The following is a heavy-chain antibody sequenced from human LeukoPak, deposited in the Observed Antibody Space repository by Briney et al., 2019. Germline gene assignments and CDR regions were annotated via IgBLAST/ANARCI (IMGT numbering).Heavy chain of an antibody. D-gene: IGHD3-3*01. CDR2: LRPDGNNK. CDR3: ARDAYDDASGS. Sequence: PGGSLRLSCAASGFTFSGYWMTWVRQAPGKGLEWVANLRPDGNNKYYADSVKGRFTISRDNAKNSLYLQMNGLRADDTAIYYCARDAYDDASGSWGQGTLVAVSS. J-gene: IGHJ5*02. CDR1: GFTFSGYW. V-gene: IGHV3-7*01.